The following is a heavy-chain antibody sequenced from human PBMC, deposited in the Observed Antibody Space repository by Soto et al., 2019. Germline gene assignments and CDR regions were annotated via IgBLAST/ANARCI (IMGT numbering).Heavy chain of an antibody. V-gene: IGHV1-69*01. CDR2: IIPIFGTA. Sequence: HVQLVQSGAEVKKPGSSVKVSCKASGGTFSSYAISWVRPAPGHGLEWMGGIIPIFGTANYAQKFQGRVTITADESTRTAYGELSSLGSADTAVYYCARALWVVVVPAASGRGMDVWGQGTTVTVSS. J-gene: IGHJ6*02. D-gene: IGHD2-2*01. CDR1: GGTFSSYA. CDR3: ARALWVVVVPAASGRGMDV.